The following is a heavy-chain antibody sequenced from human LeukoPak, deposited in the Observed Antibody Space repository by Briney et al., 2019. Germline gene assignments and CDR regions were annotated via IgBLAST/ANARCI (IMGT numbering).Heavy chain of an antibody. D-gene: IGHD1-26*01. CDR2: MYSSGST. CDR1: GGSISSSSYY. J-gene: IGHJ4*02. Sequence: SETLSLTCTVSGGSISSSSYYWGWIRQPPGKGLEWMGSMYSSGSTYYNPSLKSRVTISVDTSKNQFSLKLSSVTAADTAVYYCARGGSYTMVKNYWGQGTLVTVSS. CDR3: ARGGSYTMVKNY. V-gene: IGHV4-39*07.